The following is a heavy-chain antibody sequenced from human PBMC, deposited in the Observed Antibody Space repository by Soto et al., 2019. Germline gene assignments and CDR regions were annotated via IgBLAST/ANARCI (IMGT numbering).Heavy chain of an antibody. CDR2: IYSCGST. J-gene: IGHJ4*02. CDR3: ARLGYNYGGGYFAY. V-gene: IGHV3-66*04. Sequence: EVQLVESGGGLVQPGGSLRLSCAASGVTVSSNYMSGVRQAPGKGLEWVSVIYSCGSTYYADSVKGRFTISRDNSKNTLYLQMNSLRAEDTAVYYCARLGYNYGGGYFAYWGQGTLVTVSS. D-gene: IGHD5-18*01. CDR1: GVTVSSNY.